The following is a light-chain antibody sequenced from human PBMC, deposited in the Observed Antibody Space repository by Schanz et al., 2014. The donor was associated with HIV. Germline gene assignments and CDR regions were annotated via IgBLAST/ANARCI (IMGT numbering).Light chain of an antibody. CDR3: PSYSAHKNLGI. V-gene: IGLV2-8*01. J-gene: IGLJ2*01. Sequence: QSALTQPPSASGSPGQSVTISCTGTNSDVGGHNYVSWFQQHPGKAPRLIIYEVTKRPSGVPDRFSGSKSGNTASLIVSGLQAEDEAKYYGPSYSAHKNLGIFAGGP. CDR2: EVT. CDR1: NSDVGGHNY.